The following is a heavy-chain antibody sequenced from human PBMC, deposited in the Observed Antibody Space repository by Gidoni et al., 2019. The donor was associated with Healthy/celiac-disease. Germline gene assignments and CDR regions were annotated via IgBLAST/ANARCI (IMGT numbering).Heavy chain of an antibody. CDR2: ISAYNGNT. CDR3: ARPTMGSSLMNWYFDL. V-gene: IGHV1-18*01. J-gene: IGHJ2*01. CDR1: GYTFTSYG. Sequence: QVQLVQSGAEVKKPGASVQVSCTASGYTFTSYGIRWVRQAPGQGLDWMGWISAYNGNTNYAQKLQGRVTMTTDTSTSTAYMELRSLRSDDTAVYYCARPTMGSSLMNWYFDLWGRGTLVTVSS. D-gene: IGHD6-13*01.